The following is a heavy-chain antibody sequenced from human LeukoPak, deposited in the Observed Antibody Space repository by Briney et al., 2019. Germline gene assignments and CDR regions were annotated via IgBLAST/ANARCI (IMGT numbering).Heavy chain of an antibody. CDR1: GFTFSSYG. D-gene: IGHD6-19*01. Sequence: PGGSLRLSCVASGFTFSSYGMSWVRQAPGKGLEWVSAVSGSGGSTYYADSVKGRFTISRDNSKNTLYLQLSSLRADDTAVYYCTRSSGWYGISWGQGTLVTVSS. CDR3: TRSSGWYGIS. J-gene: IGHJ4*02. CDR2: VSGSGGST. V-gene: IGHV3-23*01.